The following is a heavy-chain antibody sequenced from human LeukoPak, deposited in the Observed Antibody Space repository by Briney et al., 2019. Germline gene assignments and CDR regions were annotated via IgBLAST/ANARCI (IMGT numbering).Heavy chain of an antibody. CDR1: GGSISSSSYY. D-gene: IGHD6-6*01. CDR2: IYYSGST. V-gene: IGHV4-39*07. Sequence: SETLSLTCTVSGGSISSSSYYWGWIRQPPGKGLEWIGSIYYSGSTYYNLSLKSRVTISVDTSKNQFSLKLSSVTAADTAVYYCAIAARPDYFDYWGQGTLVTVSS. CDR3: AIAARPDYFDY. J-gene: IGHJ4*02.